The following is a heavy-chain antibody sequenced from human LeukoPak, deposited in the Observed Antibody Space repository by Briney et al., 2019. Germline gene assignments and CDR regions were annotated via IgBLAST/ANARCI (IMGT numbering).Heavy chain of an antibody. D-gene: IGHD6-6*01. V-gene: IGHV3-30*02. CDR2: IRYDGSNE. CDR3: ANLARPLDY. J-gene: IGHJ4*02. CDR1: GFTFSSYG. Sequence: GGSLRLSCVASGFTFSSYGMHWVRQAPGKGLEWVAFIRYDGSNEYVDSVKGRFTISRDNSKNTLYLQMDSLKPEDTAVYYCANLARPLDYWGQGSPVTVSS.